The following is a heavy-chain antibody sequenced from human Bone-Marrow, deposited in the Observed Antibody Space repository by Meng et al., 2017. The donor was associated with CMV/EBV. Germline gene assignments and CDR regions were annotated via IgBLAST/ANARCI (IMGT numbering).Heavy chain of an antibody. J-gene: IGHJ4*02. Sequence: QVQLQESGPGLVKPSGTLSLTCAVSGGSISSSNWWSWVRQPPGKGLEWIGEIYQSGTTNYNPSLRIRVTISVDKSKNQFSLKLSSVTAADTAVYYCARFFGYGYNLYLDYWGQGTLVTVSS. D-gene: IGHD5-24*01. CDR3: ARFFGYGYNLYLDY. V-gene: IGHV4-4*02. CDR1: GGSISSSNW. CDR2: IYQSGTT.